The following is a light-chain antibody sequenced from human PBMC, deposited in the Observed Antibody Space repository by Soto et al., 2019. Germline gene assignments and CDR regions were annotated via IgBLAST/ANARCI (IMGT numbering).Light chain of an antibody. J-gene: IGKJ1*01. V-gene: IGKV1-5*03. CDR2: KAS. CDR3: QQYNDSFPT. Sequence: DIQMTQSPSTLSASVGDRVTISCRASQNINTWLAWYKQQPGKAPQLLIYKASSLESGVPSRFSGSGSGTDVTLIISSLRPDDFVTFYCQQYNDSFPTFGQGTKVEIK. CDR1: QNINTW.